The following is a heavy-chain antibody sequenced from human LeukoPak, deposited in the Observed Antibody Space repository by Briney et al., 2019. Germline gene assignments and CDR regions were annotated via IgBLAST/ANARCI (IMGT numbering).Heavy chain of an antibody. V-gene: IGHV4-4*07. J-gene: IGHJ6*03. CDR2: IYTSGST. D-gene: IGHD6-6*01. CDR1: GGSISIYY. Sequence: SETLSLTCTVSGGSISIYYWSWIRQPAGKGLEWIGRIYTSGSTNYNPSLKSRVTMSVDTSKNQFSLKLSSVTAADTAVYYCARDYSSSSLYYYHYMDVWGKGTTVTVSS. CDR3: ARDYSSSSLYYYHYMDV.